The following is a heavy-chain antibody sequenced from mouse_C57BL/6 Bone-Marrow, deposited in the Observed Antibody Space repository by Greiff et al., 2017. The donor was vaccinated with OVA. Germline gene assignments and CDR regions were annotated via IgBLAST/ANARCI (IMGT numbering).Heavy chain of an antibody. CDR1: GYAFSNYW. V-gene: IGHV1-80*01. CDR3: ARGAY. J-gene: IGHJ2*01. Sequence: QVHVKQSGAELVKPGASVKISCKASGYAFSNYWMNWVKQRPGKGLEWIGQIYPGDGDINYNGKFKGKATLTADKSSSTAYMPFSSLTSEDSSVYFCARGAYWGKGTTLTVSS. CDR2: IYPGDGDI.